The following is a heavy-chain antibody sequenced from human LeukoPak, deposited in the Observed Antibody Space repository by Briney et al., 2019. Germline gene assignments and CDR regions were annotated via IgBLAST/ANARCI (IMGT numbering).Heavy chain of an antibody. Sequence: GGSLRLSCAASGFTFSSYWMHWVRQAPGKVLVWVSRINSDGSSTSYADSVKGRFTISRDNAKNTLYLQMNSLRAEDTAVYYCATESLWFGEFPHWGQGTLVTVSS. J-gene: IGHJ1*01. V-gene: IGHV3-74*01. D-gene: IGHD3-10*01. CDR1: GFTFSSYW. CDR2: INSDGSST. CDR3: ATESLWFGEFPH.